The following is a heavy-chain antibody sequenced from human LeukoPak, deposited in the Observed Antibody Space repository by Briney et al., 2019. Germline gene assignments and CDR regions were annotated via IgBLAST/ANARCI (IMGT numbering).Heavy chain of an antibody. J-gene: IGHJ4*02. CDR3: ARSHNMVLPLGDY. V-gene: IGHV3-30-3*01. D-gene: IGHD3-10*01. Sequence: QPGGSLRLSCAASGFTFSSYAMHWVRQAPGKGLEWVAVISYDGSNKYYADSVKGRFTISRDNSKNTLYLQMNSLRAEDTAVYYCARSHNMVLPLGDYWGQGTLVTVSS. CDR1: GFTFSSYA. CDR2: ISYDGSNK.